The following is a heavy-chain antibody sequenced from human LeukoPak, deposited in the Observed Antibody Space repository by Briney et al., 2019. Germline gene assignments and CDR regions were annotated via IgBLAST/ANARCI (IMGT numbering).Heavy chain of an antibody. J-gene: IGHJ6*02. Sequence: ASVKVSCKASGYTFTGYYMHWVRQAPGQELEWMGRINPNSGGTNYAQKFQGRVTMTRDTSISTAYMELSRLRSDDTAVYYCARNPRIHYGMDVWGQGTTVTVSS. CDR1: GYTFTGYY. CDR3: ARNPRIHYGMDV. CDR2: INPNSGGT. V-gene: IGHV1-2*06.